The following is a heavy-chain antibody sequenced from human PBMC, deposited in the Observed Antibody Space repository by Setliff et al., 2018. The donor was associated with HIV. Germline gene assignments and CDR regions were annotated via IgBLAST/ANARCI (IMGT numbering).Heavy chain of an antibody. CDR2: FDRSGA. V-gene: IGHV4-59*08. CDR3: VRHGGTVVRKVLMGLRRIDS. D-gene: IGHD3-10*01. J-gene: IGHJ4*02. CDR1: GVTISSHF. Sequence: ASETLSLTCSVSGVTISSHFWTWIRRPPGKGPQWIGSFDRSGAHYNPSLKSRVSISQDTSKNQFFLTLTSVSAADTAVYYCVRHGGTVVRKVLMGLRRIDSWGQGTLVTVSS.